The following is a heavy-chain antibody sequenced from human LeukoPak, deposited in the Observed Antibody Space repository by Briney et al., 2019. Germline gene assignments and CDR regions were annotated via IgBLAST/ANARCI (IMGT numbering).Heavy chain of an antibody. Sequence: SETLSLTCTVSGGSISSHYWSWIRQPPGKELEWIGFISYAGSTNYNPSLKSRVTITVDTSKNQFSLKLTSVTAADTAVYYCAIRRLPGAFDIWGQGTMVTVSS. CDR1: GGSISSHY. V-gene: IGHV4-59*11. CDR3: AIRRLPGAFDI. D-gene: IGHD4-11*01. CDR2: ISYAGST. J-gene: IGHJ3*02.